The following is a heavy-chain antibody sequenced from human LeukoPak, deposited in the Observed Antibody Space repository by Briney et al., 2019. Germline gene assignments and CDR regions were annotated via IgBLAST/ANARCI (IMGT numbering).Heavy chain of an antibody. D-gene: IGHD4-17*01. V-gene: IGHV3-73*01. CDR1: GFTFSGSA. CDR2: IRSKANGYAT. Sequence: GGSLKLSCTASGFTFSGSAMHWVRQASGKGLEWVGRIRSKANGYATAYAASVKGRFTISRDDSKNTAYLQMNSLKTEDTAVYYCTRTTGAFDIWGQGTMVTVSS. J-gene: IGHJ3*02. CDR3: TRTTGAFDI.